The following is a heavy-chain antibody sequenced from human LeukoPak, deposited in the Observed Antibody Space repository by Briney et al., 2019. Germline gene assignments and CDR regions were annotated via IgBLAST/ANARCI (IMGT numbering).Heavy chain of an antibody. J-gene: IGHJ3*02. V-gene: IGHV4-4*07. CDR3: ARDDNSEYSDDAFDI. CDR1: GASIRSYS. CDR2: IHTSASA. D-gene: IGHD1-26*01. Sequence: SETLSLTCSVSGASIRSYSWSWLRQPAGKGLEWIGRIHTSASAEYNPSLKSRVTMSVDTSKNQFSLKLNSVTAADTALYFCARDDNSEYSDDAFDIWGQGTLVTVSS.